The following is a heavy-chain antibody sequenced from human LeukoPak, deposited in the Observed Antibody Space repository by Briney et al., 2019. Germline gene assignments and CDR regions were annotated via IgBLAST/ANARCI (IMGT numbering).Heavy chain of an antibody. CDR3: ARDSLPMRIAARVPDY. Sequence: PEASVKVSCKASGYTFTSYAMNWVRQAPGQGLEWMGWINPNSGGTNYAQKFQGRVTMTRDTSISTAYMELSRLRSDDTAVYYCARDSLPMRIAARVPDYWGQGTLVTVSS. D-gene: IGHD6-6*01. J-gene: IGHJ4*02. V-gene: IGHV1-2*02. CDR2: INPNSGGT. CDR1: GYTFTSYA.